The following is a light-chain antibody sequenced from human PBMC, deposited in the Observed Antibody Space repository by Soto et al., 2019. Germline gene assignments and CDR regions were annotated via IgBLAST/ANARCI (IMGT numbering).Light chain of an antibody. J-gene: IGKJ5*01. CDR1: QSISSY. CDR3: QQSYSTSIT. CDR2: AAS. Sequence: DIQMTQSPSSLYASVGDRVTITCRASQSISSYLNWYQQKPGKAPKLLIYAASSLQSGVPSRFSGSGSETYFPLTLSSLQPEDFATYYFQQSYSTSITFGQGTRLE. V-gene: IGKV1-39*01.